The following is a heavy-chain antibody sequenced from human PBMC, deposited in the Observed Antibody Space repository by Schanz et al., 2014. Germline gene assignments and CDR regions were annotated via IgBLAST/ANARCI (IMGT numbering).Heavy chain of an antibody. Sequence: QVQLVQSGAEVKKPAASVKVSCKASGYTFTSYGINWVRQAPGQGLEWMGWISAYNGNTNYAQKLQGRVTMTTDTSTSTAYMELRSLRSDDTAVYYCARGGYSSGWYDRDIAHFDYGGQGTLVTVSS. D-gene: IGHD6-19*01. CDR2: ISAYNGNT. V-gene: IGHV1-18*01. CDR3: ARGGYSSGWYDRDIAHFDY. CDR1: GYTFTSYG. J-gene: IGHJ4*02.